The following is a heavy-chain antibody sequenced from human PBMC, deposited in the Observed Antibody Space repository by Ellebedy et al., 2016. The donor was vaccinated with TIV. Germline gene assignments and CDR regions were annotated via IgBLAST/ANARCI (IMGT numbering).Heavy chain of an antibody. CDR1: GYSFTSYA. CDR2: ISAYTGIT. D-gene: IGHD2-15*01. J-gene: IGHJ4*02. Sequence: ASVKVSCKASGYSFTSYAIGWVRQAPGQGLEWMGWISAYTGITNYAQKFQGRVTLTTDTSTSPAFMEVRSLRSDETAVYYCARANQQGVVVVGPAPNFDFWGQGTLVTVSS. V-gene: IGHV1-18*01. CDR3: ARANQQGVVVVGPAPNFDF.